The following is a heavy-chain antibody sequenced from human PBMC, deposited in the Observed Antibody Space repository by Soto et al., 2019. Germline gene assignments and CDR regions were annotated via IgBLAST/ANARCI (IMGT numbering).Heavy chain of an antibody. V-gene: IGHV3-9*01. Sequence: GGSLRLSCAASGFTFDDYAMHWVRQAPGKGLEWVSGISWNSGSIGYADSVKGRFTISRDNAKNSLYLQMNSLRAEDTALYYCAKTGRIGIKEWYFDLWGRGTLVTVSS. CDR1: GFTFDDYA. CDR2: ISWNSGSI. J-gene: IGHJ2*01. CDR3: AKTGRIGIKEWYFDL.